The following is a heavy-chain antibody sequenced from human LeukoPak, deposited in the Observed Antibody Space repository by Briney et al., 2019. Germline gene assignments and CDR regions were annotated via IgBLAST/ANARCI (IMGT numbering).Heavy chain of an antibody. V-gene: IGHV3-21*01. J-gene: IGHJ4*02. CDR1: GFPFSSDS. CDR2: ISSSSSYI. Sequence: GGSLRLSCAASGFPFSSDSMKWVRQAPGGGLEWVSSISSSSSYIYYAHSVKGRFTISRDNAKNSLYLQMNSLRAEVTAVYYCARDPSGWYYFDYWGQGTLVTVSS. CDR3: ARDPSGWYYFDY. D-gene: IGHD6-19*01.